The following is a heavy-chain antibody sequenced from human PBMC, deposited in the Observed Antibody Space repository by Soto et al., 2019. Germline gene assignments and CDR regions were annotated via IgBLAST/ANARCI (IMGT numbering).Heavy chain of an antibody. CDR1: GDSVSAYNSA. V-gene: IGHV6-1*01. D-gene: IGHD1-26*01. CDR3: ARSRENPRDGMDV. J-gene: IGHJ6*02. CDR2: TYYRSKWLN. Sequence: QVQLLQSGPGLVKPSQTLSLTCAISGDSVSAYNSAWNWIRQSPSRGLEWLGRTYYRSKWLNDSAVSVKSRLNISPDTTKNQFSLQLNSVDPEDTAVYYCARSRENPRDGMDVWGPGTTVTVSS.